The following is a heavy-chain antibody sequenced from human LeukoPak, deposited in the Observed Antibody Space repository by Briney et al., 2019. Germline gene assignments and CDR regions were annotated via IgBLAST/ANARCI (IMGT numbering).Heavy chain of an antibody. CDR1: GGSITSGDYS. J-gene: IGHJ4*02. V-gene: IGHV4-30-2*01. CDR2: IYHSGRT. Sequence: PSETLSLTCAVSGGSITSGDYSWSWIRQPPGRDLEWIGYIYHSGRTSYNPSLKSRVTISVDTSKNQFSLKLSSVTAADTAVYYCARGPIAAAVHFDYWGQGTLVTVSS. CDR3: ARGPIAAAVHFDY. D-gene: IGHD6-13*01.